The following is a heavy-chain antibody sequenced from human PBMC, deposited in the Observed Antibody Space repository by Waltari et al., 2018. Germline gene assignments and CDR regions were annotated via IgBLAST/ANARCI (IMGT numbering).Heavy chain of an antibody. CDR3: ARDRGRGLYLDS. J-gene: IGHJ4*02. CDR1: GDSMSSSDC. D-gene: IGHD2-15*01. V-gene: IGHV4-4*02. Sequence: QLKLQESGPGLVKPSGTLSLTCGVSGDSMSSSDCWSWVRQPPGKGREWVGQVRGDGRTNYNPPFASRVTMSLDTSNNQFSLTMTSATAADTAVYYCARDRGRGLYLDSWGPGTLVTVSP. CDR2: VRGDGRT.